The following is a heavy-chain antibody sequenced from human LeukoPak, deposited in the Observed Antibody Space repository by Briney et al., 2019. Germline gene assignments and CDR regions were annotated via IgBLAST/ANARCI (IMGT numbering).Heavy chain of an antibody. CDR1: GFTFSSYS. CDR2: ISSSSYI. Sequence: GGSLRLSCAASGFTFSSYSMNWVRQAPGKGLEWVSSISSSSYIYYADSVKGRFTISRDNAKNSLYLQMNSLRAEDTAVYYCARYCSGGSCYYWYYYYGMDVWGQGTTVTVSS. D-gene: IGHD2-15*01. V-gene: IGHV3-21*01. J-gene: IGHJ6*02. CDR3: ARYCSGGSCYYWYYYYGMDV.